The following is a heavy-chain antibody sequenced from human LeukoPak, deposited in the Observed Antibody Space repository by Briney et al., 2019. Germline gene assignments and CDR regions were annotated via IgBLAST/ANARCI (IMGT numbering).Heavy chain of an antibody. D-gene: IGHD3-10*01. CDR3: ARGPRSQYYYSSGSYYRPPFDY. CDR1: GGSFSGYY. J-gene: IGHJ4*02. V-gene: IGHV4-34*01. CDR2: INHSGST. Sequence: SETLSLTCAVYGGSFSGYYWSWIRQPPGKGLEWIGEINHSGSTNYNPSLKSRVTISVDTSKNQFSLKLSSVTAADTAVYYCARGPRSQYYYSSGSYYRPPFDYWGQGTLVTVSS.